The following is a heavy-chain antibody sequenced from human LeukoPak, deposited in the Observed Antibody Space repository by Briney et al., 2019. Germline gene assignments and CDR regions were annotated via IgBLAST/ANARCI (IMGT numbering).Heavy chain of an antibody. D-gene: IGHD6-19*01. CDR1: GGTFSSYA. Sequence: ASVEVSCKASGGTFSSYAISWVRQAPGQGLEWMGGIIPIFGTANYAQKFQGRVTITADKSTSTAYMELSSLRSEDTAVYYCASLAVAAPSHFDYWGQGTLVTVSS. CDR3: ASLAVAAPSHFDY. V-gene: IGHV1-69*06. CDR2: IIPIFGTA. J-gene: IGHJ4*02.